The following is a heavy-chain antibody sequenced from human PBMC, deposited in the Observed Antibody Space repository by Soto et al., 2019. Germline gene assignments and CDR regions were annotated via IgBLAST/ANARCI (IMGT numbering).Heavy chain of an antibody. D-gene: IGHD1-26*01. CDR3: ARDRLGATADY. Sequence: ASVKVSCKASGYTFTSYGISWVRQAPGQGLEWMGWISAYNANTNYAQKLQGRVTMTTDTSTSTNYMELRSLRSDDTAVYFCARDRLGATADYWGQGTLVTVSS. CDR2: ISAYNANT. J-gene: IGHJ4*02. V-gene: IGHV1-18*01. CDR1: GYTFTSYG.